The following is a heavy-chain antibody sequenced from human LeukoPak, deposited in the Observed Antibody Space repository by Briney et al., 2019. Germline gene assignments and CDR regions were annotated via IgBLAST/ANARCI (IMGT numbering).Heavy chain of an antibody. D-gene: IGHD1-14*01. CDR3: ARGGSLSYYMDV. V-gene: IGHV1-8*01. CDR1: GYTFTSYD. J-gene: IGHJ6*03. Sequence: ASVNVSCKASGYTFTSYDINWGRQATGQGLEWMGWMNPKSGNTGYAQKFQGRVTMTSNTSIGTAYMELSSLRSEDTAVYYCARGGSLSYYMDVWGKGTTVTVSS. CDR2: MNPKSGNT.